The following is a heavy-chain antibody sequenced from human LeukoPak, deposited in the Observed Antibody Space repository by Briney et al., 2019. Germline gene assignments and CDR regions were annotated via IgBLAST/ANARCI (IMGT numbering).Heavy chain of an antibody. V-gene: IGHV3-30-3*01. Sequence: GGSLRLSCAASGFTFSSYAMHWVRQAPGKGLEWVAVISYDGSNKYYADSVKGRFTISRDNSKNTLYLQMNSLRAEDTAVYYCARGDYYGSGSYYSNWFDPWGQGTLVTVSS. CDR2: ISYDGSNK. J-gene: IGHJ5*02. CDR3: ARGDYYGSGSYYSNWFDP. D-gene: IGHD3-10*01. CDR1: GFTFSSYA.